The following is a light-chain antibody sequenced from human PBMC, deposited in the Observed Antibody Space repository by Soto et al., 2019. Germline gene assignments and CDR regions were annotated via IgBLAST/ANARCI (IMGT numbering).Light chain of an antibody. V-gene: IGKV1-5*01. J-gene: IGKJ1*01. CDR2: DAS. CDR3: QQYNSYSPT. Sequence: DIPMTQSPSTLSGSVGDRATLTCRASQSVSSWLAWYQQKPGKAPKILIYDASTLKRGVPSRFSGSGSGTEFTLTISSLQPDDFATYYCQQYNSYSPTFGQGTKVDIK. CDR1: QSVSSW.